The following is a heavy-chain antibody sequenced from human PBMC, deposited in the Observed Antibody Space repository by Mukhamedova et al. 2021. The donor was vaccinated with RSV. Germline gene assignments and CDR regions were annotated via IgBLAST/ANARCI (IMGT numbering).Heavy chain of an antibody. CDR1: GDSISSYW. CDR2: IYSSGITSGST. J-gene: IGHJ6*01. V-gene: IGHV4-4*07. Sequence: TVSGDSISSYWWSWVRQPAGKGLEWIGRIYSSGITSGSTNSNPSLKSRVTMSVDTSKNQFSLKLTSVTAADTAVYYCARGRNYY. CDR3: ARGRNYY.